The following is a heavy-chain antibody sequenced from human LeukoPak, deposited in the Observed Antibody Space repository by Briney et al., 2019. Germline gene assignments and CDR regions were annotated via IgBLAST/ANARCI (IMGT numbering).Heavy chain of an antibody. Sequence: SETLSLTCAVYGGSFSGYYWSWIRQPPGKGLEWIGEINHSGSTNYNPSLKSRVTISVDTSKNQFSLKLSSVTAADTAVYYCARVPGYGSGRFGYWGQGTLVTVSS. V-gene: IGHV4-34*01. D-gene: IGHD3-10*01. J-gene: IGHJ4*02. CDR3: ARVPGYGSGRFGY. CDR2: INHSGST. CDR1: GGSFSGYY.